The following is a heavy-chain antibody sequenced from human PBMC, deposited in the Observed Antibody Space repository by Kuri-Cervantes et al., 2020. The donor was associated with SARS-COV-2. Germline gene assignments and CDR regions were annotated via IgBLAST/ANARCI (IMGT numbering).Heavy chain of an antibody. V-gene: IGHV3-48*01. J-gene: IGHJ6*02. Sequence: GESLKISCAASGFTFSSYSMNWVRQAPGKGLEWVSYICNISSTIYYADSVKGRFTISRDNAKNTLYLQMNSLRAEDTAVYYCARDEWYYYGSGSYGPRYYYYGMDVWGQGTTVTVSS. CDR2: ICNISSTI. CDR3: ARDEWYYYGSGSYGPRYYYYGMDV. CDR1: GFTFSSYS. D-gene: IGHD3-10*01.